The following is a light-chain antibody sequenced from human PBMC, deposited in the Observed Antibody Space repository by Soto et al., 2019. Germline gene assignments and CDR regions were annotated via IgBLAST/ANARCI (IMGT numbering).Light chain of an antibody. J-gene: IGKJ1*01. CDR1: QNVSDD. CDR3: QQYYKRPPWT. CDR2: DSS. V-gene: IGKV3D-15*01. Sequence: VMTQSPATLCASPGDSVALSCRSSQNVSDDLAWYQQKPGQAPRLLIYDSSARASDVPVRFSGGGTGAEFTLTISNLQTEDFAVYICQQYYKRPPWTFGQGTKVDIK.